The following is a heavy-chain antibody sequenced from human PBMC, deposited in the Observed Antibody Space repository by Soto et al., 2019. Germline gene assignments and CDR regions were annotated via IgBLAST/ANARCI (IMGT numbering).Heavy chain of an antibody. D-gene: IGHD5-12*01. V-gene: IGHV4-30-4*01. CDR3: ARVGKRDGYNSGFEPFDY. J-gene: IGHJ4*02. CDR2: IYYSGST. CDR1: GGSISSGDYY. Sequence: QVQLQESGPGLVKPSQTLSLTCTVSGGSISSGDYYWSWIRQPPGKGLEWIGYIYYSGSTYYNPSLKSRVTISVDTSKNQFSLKLSSVTAADTAVYYCARVGKRDGYNSGFEPFDYWGQGTLVTVSS.